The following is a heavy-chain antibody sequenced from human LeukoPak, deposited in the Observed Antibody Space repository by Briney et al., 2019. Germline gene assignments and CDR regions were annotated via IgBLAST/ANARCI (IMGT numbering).Heavy chain of an antibody. CDR1: GGSVSSGSYY. D-gene: IGHD3-22*01. J-gene: IGHJ3*02. CDR2: IYYSGST. Sequence: MPSETLSLTCTVSGGSVSSGSYYWSWIRQPPGKGLEWIGYIYYSGSTYYNPSLKSRVTISVDTSKNQFSLKLSSVTAADTAVYYCARRAYDSSGYYYADPRSDAFDIWGQGTMVTVSS. V-gene: IGHV4-31*03. CDR3: ARRAYDSSGYYYADPRSDAFDI.